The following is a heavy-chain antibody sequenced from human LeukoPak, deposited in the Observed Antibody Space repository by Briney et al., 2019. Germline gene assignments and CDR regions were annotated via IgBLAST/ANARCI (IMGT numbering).Heavy chain of an antibody. Sequence: SETLSLTCAVYGGSFSGYYWSWIRQTPGKGLEWIGEINHSGSTNYNPSLKSRVTISVNTSKNQFSLKLSSVTAADTAVYFCARENTWFDPWGQGTLVTVSS. V-gene: IGHV4-34*01. CDR3: ARENTWFDP. CDR2: INHSGST. J-gene: IGHJ5*02. D-gene: IGHD2/OR15-2a*01. CDR1: GGSFSGYY.